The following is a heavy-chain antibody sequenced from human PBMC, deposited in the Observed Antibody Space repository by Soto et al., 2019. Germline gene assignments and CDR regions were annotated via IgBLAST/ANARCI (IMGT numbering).Heavy chain of an antibody. D-gene: IGHD3-3*01. CDR1: GGPSSSYA. CDR2: IIPICVTA. V-gene: IGHV1-69*13. CDR3: ASKPYYDFWSGYYPEL. J-gene: IGHJ4*02. Sequence: GASVKVSCKASGGPSSSYAMNWVRQPPGHALEWMGGIIPICVTANYAKKFQGRVAITANESTSTAYMELSSLRSEDTVVYYCASKPYYDFWSGYYPELWGQGALVTVSS.